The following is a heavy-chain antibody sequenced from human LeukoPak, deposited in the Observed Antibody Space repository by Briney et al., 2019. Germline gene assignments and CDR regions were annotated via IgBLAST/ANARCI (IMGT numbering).Heavy chain of an antibody. Sequence: ASVKVSCKASGYTFTSYYMHWVRQAPGQGLEWMGIINPSGGSTSYAQKFQGRVTMTRDTSTSTVYMELSSLRSEDTAVYYCARAVDVDTAMVTNWFDPWGQGTLVTVSS. CDR3: ARAVDVDTAMVTNWFDP. V-gene: IGHV1-46*01. CDR1: GYTFTSYY. D-gene: IGHD5-18*01. J-gene: IGHJ5*02. CDR2: INPSGGST.